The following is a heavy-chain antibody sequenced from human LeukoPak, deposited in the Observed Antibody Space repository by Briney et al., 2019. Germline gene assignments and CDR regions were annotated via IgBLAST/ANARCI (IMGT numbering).Heavy chain of an antibody. Sequence: GGSLRLSCAASGFTFSSYAMHWVRQAPGKGLEWVAVISYDGSNKYYADSVKGRFTIPRDNSKNTLYLQMNSLRAEDTAVYYCARDRQAAHYYFWSGPHEYYYYYGMDVWGQGTTVTVSS. CDR1: GFTFSSYA. J-gene: IGHJ6*02. D-gene: IGHD3-3*01. CDR3: ARDRQAAHYYFWSGPHEYYYYYGMDV. CDR2: ISYDGSNK. V-gene: IGHV3-30-3*01.